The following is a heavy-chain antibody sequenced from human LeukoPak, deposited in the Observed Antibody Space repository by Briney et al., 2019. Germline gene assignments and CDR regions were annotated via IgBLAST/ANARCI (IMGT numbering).Heavy chain of an antibody. V-gene: IGHV3-11*01. Sequence: GGPRSFSCAGPGFTFSDYSMTWFRQAPGKGLEWVSYISSSGSTTNYADSVKGRFTISRDNAKNSLYLQMNSLRAEDTAVYCARRVSVGEPYDYWGQGTLVTVSS. D-gene: IGHD3-16*01. CDR1: GFTFSDYS. J-gene: IGHJ4*02. CDR2: ISSSGSTT. CDR3: ARRVSVGEPYDY.